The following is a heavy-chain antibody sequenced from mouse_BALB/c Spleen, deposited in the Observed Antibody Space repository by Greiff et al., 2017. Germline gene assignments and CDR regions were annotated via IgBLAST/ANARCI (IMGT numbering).Heavy chain of an antibody. D-gene: IGHD2-3*01. J-gene: IGHJ4*01. CDR1: GFTFSSYT. V-gene: IGHV5-6-4*01. Sequence: EVMLVESGGGLVKPGGSLKLSCAASGFTFSSYTMSWVRQTPEKRLEWVATISSGGSYTYYPDSVKGRFTISRDNAKNTLYLQMSSLKSEDTAMYYCTRERGDGYYPYAMDYWGQGTSVTVSS. CDR3: TRERGDGYYPYAMDY. CDR2: ISSGGSYT.